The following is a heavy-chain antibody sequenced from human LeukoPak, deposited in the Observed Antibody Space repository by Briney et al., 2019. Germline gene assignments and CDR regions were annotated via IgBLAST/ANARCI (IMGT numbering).Heavy chain of an antibody. CDR2: INAGNGNT. CDR3: ARGPMDVLDLDY. J-gene: IGHJ4*02. Sequence: VASVKVSCKASGYTFTGYYMHWVRQAPGQGLEWMGWINAGNGNTKYSQEFQGRVTITRDTSASTAYMELSSLRSEDMAVYYCARGPMDVLDLDYWGQGTLVTVSS. D-gene: IGHD3-10*01. CDR1: GYTFTGYY. V-gene: IGHV1-3*03.